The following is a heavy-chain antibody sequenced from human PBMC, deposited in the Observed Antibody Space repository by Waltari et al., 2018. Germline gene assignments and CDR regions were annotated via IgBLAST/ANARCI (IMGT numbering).Heavy chain of an antibody. CDR2: ISADSSYR. D-gene: IGHD3-16*01. CDR3: ASGGWGFYLGY. CDR1: GFSFSTYS. J-gene: IGHJ4*02. V-gene: IGHV3-21*01. Sequence: EVQLVESGGGLVKPGGSLRLPCAASGFSFSTYSMTWVRQASGKGLEWISSISADSSYRHYAESVKGRFTVSRDNAKNSLSLQINSLRAEDTAVYYCASGGWGFYLGYWGQGALVTVSS.